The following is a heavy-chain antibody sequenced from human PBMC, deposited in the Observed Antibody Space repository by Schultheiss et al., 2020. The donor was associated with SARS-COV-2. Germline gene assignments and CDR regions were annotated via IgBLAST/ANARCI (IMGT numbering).Heavy chain of an antibody. D-gene: IGHD6-19*01. CDR3: AKRAVAGTSYYFDY. J-gene: IGHJ4*02. CDR1: GFTFSSYA. V-gene: IGHV3-30-3*02. CDR2: ISYDGSNK. Sequence: GGSLRLSCAASGFTFSSYAMHWVRQAPGKGLEWVAVISYDGSNKYYADSVKGRFTISRDNSKNTLYLQMNSLRAEDTAVYYCAKRAVAGTSYYFDYWGQGTLVTVSS.